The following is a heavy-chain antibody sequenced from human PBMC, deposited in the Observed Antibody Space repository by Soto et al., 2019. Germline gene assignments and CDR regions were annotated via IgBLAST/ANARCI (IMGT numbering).Heavy chain of an antibody. CDR3: AKDSRIVVVTAPYDY. D-gene: IGHD2-21*02. V-gene: IGHV3-30*18. Sequence: QVQLVESGGGVVQPGRSLRLSCAASGFTFSSYGMHWVRQAPGKGLEWVAVLSYDGSNKYYADSVKGRFTISRDNSKNTLYRQRNSLRAEDTAGYYCAKDSRIVVVTAPYDYWGQRTLVTVSS. CDR1: GFTFSSYG. J-gene: IGHJ4*02. CDR2: LSYDGSNK.